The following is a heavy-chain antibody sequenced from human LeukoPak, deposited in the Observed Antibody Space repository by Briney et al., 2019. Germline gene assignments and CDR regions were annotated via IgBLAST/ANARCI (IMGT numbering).Heavy chain of an antibody. Sequence: SETLSLTCTVSGGSISDYYWSWIRQPPGKGLEWIGYVYYSGSTNYNPSLKSRVTISVDTSKNQFSLKLSSVTAADTAVYYCAAIAARRAAPSLFDYWGQGTLVTVSS. CDR1: GGSISDYY. CDR3: AAIAARRAAPSLFDY. CDR2: VYYSGST. V-gene: IGHV4-59*01. D-gene: IGHD6-6*01. J-gene: IGHJ4*02.